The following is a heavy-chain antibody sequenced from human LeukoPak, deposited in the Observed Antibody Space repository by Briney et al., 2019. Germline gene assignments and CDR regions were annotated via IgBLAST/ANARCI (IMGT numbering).Heavy chain of an antibody. CDR3: ARGPYNWNTVVGSGFDP. J-gene: IGHJ5*02. CDR2: IYSSGST. D-gene: IGHD1-20*01. CDR1: GGSISSYY. V-gene: IGHV4-4*07. Sequence: SETLSLTCTVSGGSISSYYWSWIRQPAGKGLEWIGRIYSSGSTDYNPSLKSRVTMSVDTSKNKFSLELRSVTAADTAVYYCARGPYNWNTVVGSGFDPWGQGTLVIVSS.